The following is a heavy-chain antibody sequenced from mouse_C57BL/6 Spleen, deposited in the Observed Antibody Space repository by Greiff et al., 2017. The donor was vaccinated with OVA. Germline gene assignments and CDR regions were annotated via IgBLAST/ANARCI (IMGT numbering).Heavy chain of an antibody. V-gene: IGHV5-17*01. Sequence: EVKLMESGGGLVKPGGSLKLSCAASGFTFSDYGMHWVRQAPEKGLEWVAYISSGSSTFYYADTVTGRFTISRDNAKNTLFLQMTSLRSEDTAMYYCARRGNWDGYYAMDYWGQGTSVTVSS. D-gene: IGHD4-1*01. J-gene: IGHJ4*01. CDR3: ARRGNWDGYYAMDY. CDR1: GFTFSDYG. CDR2: ISSGSSTF.